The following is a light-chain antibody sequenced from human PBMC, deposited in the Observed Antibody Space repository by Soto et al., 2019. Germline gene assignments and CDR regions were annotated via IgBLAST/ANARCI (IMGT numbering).Light chain of an antibody. CDR1: QSVTSDY. V-gene: IGKV3-20*01. CDR3: QHYGHALWA. Sequence: EVVVRQSPGTLSLSPGERATLSCRASQSVTSDYLAWYQQKPGQSPRLLMSGASRRATVVPDRFSVSGAGTDFTLTISRLEPEYFAVYYYQHYGHALWAFGQGTKVEIK. CDR2: GAS. J-gene: IGKJ1*01.